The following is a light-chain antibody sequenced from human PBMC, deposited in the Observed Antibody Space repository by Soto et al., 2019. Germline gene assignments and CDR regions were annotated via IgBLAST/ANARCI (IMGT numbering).Light chain of an antibody. CDR2: EVT. V-gene: IGLV2-8*01. CDR3: SSYARRNNLL. CDR1: SSDIGESNY. J-gene: IGLJ2*01. Sequence: QSVLTQPASVSGSPGQSITISCTGTSSDIGESNYVSWYQQHPGKAPKLIIYEVTKRPSGVPDRFSGSKSGNSASLTVSGLQAEDEGDYFCSSYARRNNLLFGGGTKLTVL.